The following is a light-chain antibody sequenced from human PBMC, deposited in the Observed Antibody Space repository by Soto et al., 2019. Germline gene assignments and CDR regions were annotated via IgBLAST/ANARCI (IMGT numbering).Light chain of an antibody. CDR3: QQYGSSSWT. CDR2: GAS. Sequence: EIVLTQSPGTLSLSPGERATLSCRASQSVSSIYLAWYQHKPGQAPRLLIYGASSRATGIPDRFSGSGSGTDFTLTISRLEPEDFAVYYCQQYGSSSWTFGRGTPVDIK. CDR1: QSVSSIY. J-gene: IGKJ1*01. V-gene: IGKV3-20*01.